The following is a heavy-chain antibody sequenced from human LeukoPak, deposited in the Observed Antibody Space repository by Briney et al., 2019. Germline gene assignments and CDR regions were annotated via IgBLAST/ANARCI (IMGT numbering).Heavy chain of an antibody. J-gene: IGHJ4*02. CDR3: AREFSSGWTTYYIDY. CDR1: GGSISSGDYY. CDR2: IYYSGST. Sequence: PSQTLSLTCTVSGGSISSGDYYWSWIRQPPGKGLEWIGYIYYSGSTYYNPSLKSRVTISVDTSKSQFSLKLSSVTAADTAVYYCAREFSSGWTTYYIDYWGQGTLVTVSS. V-gene: IGHV4-30-4*08. D-gene: IGHD6-19*01.